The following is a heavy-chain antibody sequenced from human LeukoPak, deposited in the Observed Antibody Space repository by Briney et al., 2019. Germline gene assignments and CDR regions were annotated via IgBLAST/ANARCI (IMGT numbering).Heavy chain of an antibody. CDR2: MNPNSGNT. V-gene: IGHV1-8*02. CDR3: VRSPGGYSWFDP. CDR1: GYTFTGYY. D-gene: IGHD5-18*01. Sequence: ASVKVSCKASGYTFTGYYMHWVRQAPGQGLEWMGWMNPNSGNTGYAQKFQGRVTMTRNTSISTAYMELSSLRSEDTAVYYCVRSPGGYSWFDPWGQGTLVTVSS. J-gene: IGHJ5*02.